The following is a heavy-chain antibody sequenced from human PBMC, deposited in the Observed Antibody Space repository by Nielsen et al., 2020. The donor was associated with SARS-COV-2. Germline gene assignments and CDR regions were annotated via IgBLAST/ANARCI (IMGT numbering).Heavy chain of an antibody. V-gene: IGHV3-33*01. D-gene: IGHD3-22*01. CDR1: GFTFSSYG. J-gene: IGHJ6*02. CDR3: ASAASSSWKSATV. Sequence: GGSLRLSCAASGFTFSSYGMHWVRQALGKGLEWVAVIWYDGSNKYYADSVKGRFTISRDNSKNTLYLQMNSLRAEDTAVYYCASAASSSWKSATVWGQGTTVTVSS. CDR2: IWYDGSNK.